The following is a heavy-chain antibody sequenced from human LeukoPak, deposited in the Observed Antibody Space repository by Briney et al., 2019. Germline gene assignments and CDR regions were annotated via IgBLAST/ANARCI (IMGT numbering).Heavy chain of an antibody. V-gene: IGHV3-30*04. J-gene: IGHJ4*02. CDR3: EGEFGTSDY. Sequence: PGRSLRLSCAASGFTFSSYAMHWVRQAPGKGLEWVAVISYDGSNKYYADSVKGRFTISRDNSKNTLYLQMNSLRAEDTAVYNCEGEFGTSDYWGQGTLVTVSS. CDR2: ISYDGSNK. CDR1: GFTFSSYA. D-gene: IGHD1-7*01.